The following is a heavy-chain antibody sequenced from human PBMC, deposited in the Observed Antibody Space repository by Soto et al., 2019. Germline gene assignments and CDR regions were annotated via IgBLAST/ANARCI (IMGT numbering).Heavy chain of an antibody. CDR1: GGTFSSYA. CDR2: IIPIFGTA. D-gene: IGHD2-2*01. CDR3: ARDRDIVVVPAAHYYYGMDV. Sequence: GASVKVSCKAPGGTFSSYAISWVRQAPGQGLEWMGGIIPIFGTANYAQKFQGRVTITADESTSTAYMELSSLRSEDTAVYYCARDRDIVVVPAAHYYYGMDVWGQGTTGTVSS. J-gene: IGHJ6*02. V-gene: IGHV1-69*13.